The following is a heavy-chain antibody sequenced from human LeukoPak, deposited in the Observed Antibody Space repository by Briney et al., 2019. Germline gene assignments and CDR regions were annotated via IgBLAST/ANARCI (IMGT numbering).Heavy chain of an antibody. CDR3: ARETIPTWELLGSLNYFDY. J-gene: IGHJ4*02. CDR2: VSAYNGNT. CDR1: GYTFTSYG. Sequence: ASVKVSCKASGYTFTSYGIRWVRQAPGQGLEWMGWVSAYNGNTNYAQKLQGRVTMTTDTSTSTAYMELRSLRSDDTAVYYCARETIPTWELLGSLNYFDYWGQGTLVTVSS. V-gene: IGHV1-18*01. D-gene: IGHD1-26*01.